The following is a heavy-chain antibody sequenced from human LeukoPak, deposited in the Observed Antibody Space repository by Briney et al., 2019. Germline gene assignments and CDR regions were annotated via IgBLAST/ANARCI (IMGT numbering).Heavy chain of an antibody. J-gene: IGHJ4*02. CDR2: IIPILGIA. CDR3: ARDCSGGSCERYYFDY. Sequence: GSSVKVSCKASGGTFSSYAISWVRQAPGQGLEWMGRIIPILGIANYAQKFQGRVTITADKSTGTAYMELSSLRSEDTAVYYCARDCSGGSCERYYFDYWGQGTLVTVSS. D-gene: IGHD2-15*01. CDR1: GGTFSSYA. V-gene: IGHV1-69*04.